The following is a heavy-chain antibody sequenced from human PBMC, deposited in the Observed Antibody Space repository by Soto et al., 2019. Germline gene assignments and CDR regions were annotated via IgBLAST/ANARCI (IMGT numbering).Heavy chain of an antibody. V-gene: IGHV3-74*01. CDR1: GFTFNYYW. CDR2: IHSDGSTT. J-gene: IGHJ3*01. Sequence: EVQLVESEGGLVQRGGSLRLSCAASGFTFNYYWMHWVRQAPGQGLVWVSHIHSDGSTTTYADAVKGRFTISRDNAKNTRYRQMNILRAEATAVYYCVRGDKGGFDLWGQGTTVTVSS. D-gene: IGHD2-21*02. CDR3: VRGDKGGFDL.